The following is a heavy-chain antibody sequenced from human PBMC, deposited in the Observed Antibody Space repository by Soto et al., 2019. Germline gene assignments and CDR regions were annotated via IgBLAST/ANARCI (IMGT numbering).Heavy chain of an antibody. J-gene: IGHJ6*02. V-gene: IGHV1-46*01. D-gene: IGHD2-21*02. CDR3: ARATWGCGGDCHWDYYYGMDV. Sequence: GASVKVSCKASGYTFTSYYMHWVRQAPGQGLEWMGIINPSGGSTSYAQKFQGRVTMTRDTSTSTVYMELSSLRSEDTAVYYCARATWGCGGDCHWDYYYGMDVWGQGTTVTVSS. CDR2: INPSGGST. CDR1: GYTFTSYY.